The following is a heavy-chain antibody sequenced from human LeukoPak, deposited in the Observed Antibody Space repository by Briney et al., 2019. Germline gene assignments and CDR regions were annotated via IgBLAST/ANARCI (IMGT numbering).Heavy chain of an antibody. V-gene: IGHV4-59*10. CDR3: ARVRQFGVVIPDAFDI. Sequence: PSETLSLTCAVYGGSFSGYYWSWIRQPAGKGLEWIGRIYTSGSTNYNPSLKSRVTMSVDTSKNQFSLKLSSVTAADTAVYYCARVRQFGVVIPDAFDIWGQGTMVTVSS. J-gene: IGHJ3*02. D-gene: IGHD3-3*01. CDR2: IYTSGST. CDR1: GGSFSGYY.